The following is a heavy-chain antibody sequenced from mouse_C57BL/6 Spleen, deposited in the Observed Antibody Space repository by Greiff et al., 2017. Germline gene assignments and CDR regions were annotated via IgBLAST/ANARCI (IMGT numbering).Heavy chain of an antibody. V-gene: IGHV1-78*01. D-gene: IGHD2-4*01. CDR3: AKFYYDYDGGYFDV. Sequence: VKLMESDAELVKPGASVKISCKVSGYTFTDHTIHWMKQRPEQGLEWIGYIYPRDGSTKYNEKFKGKATLTADKSSSTAYMQLNSLTSEDSAVYFCAKFYYDYDGGYFDVWGTGTTVTVSS. CDR1: GYTFTDHT. CDR2: IYPRDGST. J-gene: IGHJ1*03.